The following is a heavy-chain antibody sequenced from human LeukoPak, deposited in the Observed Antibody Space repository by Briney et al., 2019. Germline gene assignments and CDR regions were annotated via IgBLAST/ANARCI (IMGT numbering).Heavy chain of an antibody. CDR3: ARKKYSSGWYLDY. Sequence: GESLKISCKGSGYSFTSYWIGWVRQMPGKGLEWIGIIYPGDSDTRYSPSFQGQVTISADKSISTAYLQWSSLKASDTAMYYCARKKYSSGWYLDYWGQGTLVTVSS. D-gene: IGHD6-19*01. J-gene: IGHJ4*02. CDR1: GYSFTSYW. CDR2: IYPGDSDT. V-gene: IGHV5-51*01.